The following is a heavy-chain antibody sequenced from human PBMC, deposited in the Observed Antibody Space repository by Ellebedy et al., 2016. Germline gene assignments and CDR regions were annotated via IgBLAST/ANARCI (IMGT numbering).Heavy chain of an antibody. J-gene: IGHJ5*02. Sequence: ADSVKGRFIISRDNTKNSLFLQMNSLRAEDTAVYYCARDGYYDLLTGYSLRWFDPWGQGTLVTVSS. V-gene: IGHV3-21*06. D-gene: IGHD3-9*01. CDR3: ARDGYYDLLTGYSLRWFDP.